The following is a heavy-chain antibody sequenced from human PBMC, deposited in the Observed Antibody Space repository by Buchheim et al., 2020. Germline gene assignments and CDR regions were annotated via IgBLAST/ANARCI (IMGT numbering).Heavy chain of an antibody. CDR3: ARDRGIGDLDY. Sequence: QVQLVESGGGVVQPGRSLRLSCAASGFTFSSYAMHWVRQAPGKGLEWVAVISYDGSNKYYADSVKGRFTISRDNSKNTLYLQMNSLRAEDTAVYYCARDRGIGDLDYWGQGTL. CDR2: ISYDGSNK. J-gene: IGHJ4*02. D-gene: IGHD3-10*01. CDR1: GFTFSSYA. V-gene: IGHV3-30-3*01.